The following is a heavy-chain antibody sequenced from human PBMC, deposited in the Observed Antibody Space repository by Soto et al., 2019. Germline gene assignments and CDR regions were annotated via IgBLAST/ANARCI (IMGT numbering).Heavy chain of an antibody. CDR1: GFTFSNYW. D-gene: IGHD1-7*01. V-gene: IGHV3-7*03. CDR2: MNQDGSER. Sequence: HPGGSLRLSCTASGFTFSNYWMSWVRQAPGEGLEWVANMNQDGSERYYVDSVKGRFTISRDNAENSLYLQINSLRAEDTAIYYCTRDRSGTMLFWGQGTLVTVSS. J-gene: IGHJ4*02. CDR3: TRDRSGTMLF.